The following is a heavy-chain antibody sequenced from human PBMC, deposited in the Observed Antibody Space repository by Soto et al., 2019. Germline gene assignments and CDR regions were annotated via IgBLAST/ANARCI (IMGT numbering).Heavy chain of an antibody. Sequence: QVQLVQSGAEVKKPGASVKVSCKASGYTFTSYYMHWVRQAPGQGLEWMGIINPSGGGTSYAQKFQGRVTMTRDTSTSTFYMELSSLRSEDTAVYYCGRRYCSGGSCYPVGYWGQGTLVTVSS. J-gene: IGHJ4*02. CDR3: GRRYCSGGSCYPVGY. CDR1: GYTFTSYY. D-gene: IGHD2-15*01. V-gene: IGHV1-46*01. CDR2: INPSGGGT.